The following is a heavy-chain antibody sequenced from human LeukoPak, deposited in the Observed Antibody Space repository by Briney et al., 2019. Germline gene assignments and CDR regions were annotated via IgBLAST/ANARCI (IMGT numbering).Heavy chain of an antibody. CDR2: ISYDGSNK. CDR3: AKDLYSNPYYYYGMDV. CDR1: GFTFSSYG. J-gene: IGHJ6*02. D-gene: IGHD4-11*01. Sequence: GGSLRLSCAASGFTFSSYGMHWVRQAPGKGLEWVAVISYDGSNKYYADSVKGRFTISRDNSKNTLYLQMNSLRAEDTAVYYCAKDLYSNPYYYYGMDVWGQGTTVTVSS. V-gene: IGHV3-30*18.